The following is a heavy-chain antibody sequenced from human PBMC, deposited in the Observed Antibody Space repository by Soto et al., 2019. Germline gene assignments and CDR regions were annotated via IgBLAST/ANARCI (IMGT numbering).Heavy chain of an antibody. Sequence: GGSLRLSRAASGFSFTNFAMSWVRQAPGKGLEWVAGIGASGDITWYADSVKGRLSISRDNSKNTLYLQLNSLRFEDTAVYYCAKDDFTDRGDDYFGYWGPGTLVTVSS. CDR2: IGASGDIT. V-gene: IGHV3-23*01. J-gene: IGHJ4*02. CDR3: AKDDFTDRGDDYFGY. D-gene: IGHD2-21*02. CDR1: GFSFTNFA.